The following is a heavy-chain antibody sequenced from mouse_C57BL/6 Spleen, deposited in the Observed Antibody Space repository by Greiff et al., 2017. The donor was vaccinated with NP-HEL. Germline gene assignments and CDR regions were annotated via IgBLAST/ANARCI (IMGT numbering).Heavy chain of an antibody. CDR2: IYPGDGDT. D-gene: IGHD3-3*01. CDR1: GYAFSSYW. J-gene: IGHJ2*01. CDR3: ARSRGLGYYFDY. V-gene: IGHV1-80*01. Sequence: QVQLKESGAELVKPGASVKISCKASGYAFSSYWMNWVKQRPGKGLEWIGQIYPGDGDTNYNGKFKGKATLTADKSSSIAYMQLSSLTSEDSAVYFCARSRGLGYYFDYWGQGTTLTVSS.